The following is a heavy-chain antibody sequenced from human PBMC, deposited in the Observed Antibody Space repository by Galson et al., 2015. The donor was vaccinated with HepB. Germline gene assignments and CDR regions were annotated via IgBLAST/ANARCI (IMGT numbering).Heavy chain of an antibody. CDR2: ISTGGNYT. V-gene: IGHV3-21*01. CDR1: GFNFNNYL. CDR3: ARDSSDWHTFDL. Sequence: SLRLSCATSGFNFNNYLMNWVRQAPGKGLEWVSSISTGGNYTHYADSMKGRFIISRDDAKNSLSLQMNSLRAGDTAVYYCARDSSDWHTFDLWGQGTLVTVSS. D-gene: IGHD6-19*01. J-gene: IGHJ5*02.